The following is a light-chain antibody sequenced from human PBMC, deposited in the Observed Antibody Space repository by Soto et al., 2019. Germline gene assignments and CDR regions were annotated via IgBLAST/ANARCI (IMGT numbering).Light chain of an antibody. CDR2: EVS. V-gene: IGLV2-14*01. Sequence: QSVLTQPASVSGSPGQSITISCTGTSNDVGGYNYVSWYQQHLGKAPKLMIYEVSNRLSGISNRFSGSKSGNTASLTISGLQSEDEADYYCSSYTTSSTYVFGTGTRSP. CDR3: SSYTTSSTYV. J-gene: IGLJ1*01. CDR1: SNDVGGYNY.